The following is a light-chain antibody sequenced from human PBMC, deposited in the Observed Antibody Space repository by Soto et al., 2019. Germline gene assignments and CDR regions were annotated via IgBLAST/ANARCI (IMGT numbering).Light chain of an antibody. CDR1: QDISNY. CDR3: QQYDNPPLT. J-gene: IGKJ3*01. V-gene: IGKV1-33*01. CDR2: DAS. Sequence: DIQLTQSPSSLSASVGDRVTITCQASQDISNYLNWYHQKPGKAPKLLIYDASNLETGVPSRFSGSGSGTEFTFTISSLQSEDIATYYCQQYDNPPLTFGPGTKVDIK.